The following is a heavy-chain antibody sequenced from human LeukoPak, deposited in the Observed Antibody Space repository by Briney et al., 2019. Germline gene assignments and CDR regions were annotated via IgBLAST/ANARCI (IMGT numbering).Heavy chain of an antibody. V-gene: IGHV1-2*04. Sequence: ASVKVSCKASGYTFTGYYMHWVRQAPGQGLEWMGWINPNSGGTNYAQKFQGWVTMTRDTSISTAYMELSRLRSDDTAVYYCARSMVRGPIAPPLFDYWGQGTLVTVSS. CDR3: ARSMVRGPIAPPLFDY. J-gene: IGHJ4*02. D-gene: IGHD3-10*01. CDR1: GYTFTGYY. CDR2: INPNSGGT.